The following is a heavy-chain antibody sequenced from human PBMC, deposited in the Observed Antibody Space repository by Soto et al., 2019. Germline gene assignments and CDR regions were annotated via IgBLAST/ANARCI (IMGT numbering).Heavy chain of an antibody. V-gene: IGHV1-2*04. D-gene: IGHD2-15*01. J-gene: IGHJ3*02. CDR3: ARGYCSGGSCYSDDAFDI. CDR1: GYTFTGYY. CDR2: INPNSGST. Sequence: ASVKVSCKASGYTFTGYYMHWVRQAPGQGLEWMGWINPNSGSTNYAQKFQGWVTMTRDTSISTAYMELSRLRSDDTAVYYCARGYCSGGSCYSDDAFDIWGQGTMVTVSS.